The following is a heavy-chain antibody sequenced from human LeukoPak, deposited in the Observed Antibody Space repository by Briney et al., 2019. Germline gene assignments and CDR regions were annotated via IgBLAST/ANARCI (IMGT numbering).Heavy chain of an antibody. CDR2: IYHSGST. D-gene: IGHD6-13*01. Sequence: SETLSLTCAVSGGSISSGGYSWSWIRQPPGKGLEWIGYIYHSGSTYYNPSLKSRVTISVDRSKNQFSLKLSSVTAADTAVYYCARGFQQLVYDYWGQGTLVTVSS. CDR3: ARGFQQLVYDY. V-gene: IGHV4-30-2*01. CDR1: GGSISSGGYS. J-gene: IGHJ4*02.